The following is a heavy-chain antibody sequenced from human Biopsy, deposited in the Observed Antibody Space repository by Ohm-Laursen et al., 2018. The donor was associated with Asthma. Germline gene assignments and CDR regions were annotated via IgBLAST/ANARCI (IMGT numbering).Heavy chain of an antibody. D-gene: IGHD6-25*01. Sequence: SETLSLTCVVSGDAMSTSGSYWGWIRQSPGKGLEWIGSIYYSGRTYYSPSLESRVTISADTSKNHFSLKVTSVTAADTAVYYCARAVSSGSYWYFDLWGRGDLVTVSS. CDR2: IYYSGRT. J-gene: IGHJ2*01. CDR1: GDAMSTSGSY. CDR3: ARAVSSGSYWYFDL. V-gene: IGHV4-39*02.